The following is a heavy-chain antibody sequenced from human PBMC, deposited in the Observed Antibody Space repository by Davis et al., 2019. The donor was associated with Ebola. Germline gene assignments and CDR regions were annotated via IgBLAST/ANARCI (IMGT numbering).Heavy chain of an antibody. J-gene: IGHJ1*01. CDR2: INHSGST. D-gene: IGHD3-16*02. V-gene: IGHV4-34*01. CDR1: GGSFSGYY. Sequence: PSETLSLTCAVYGGSFSGYYWSWIRQPPGKGLEWIGEINHSGSTNYNPSLKSRVTISVDTSKNQFSLKLSSVTAADTAVYYCARGSGNDYIWGSYRPAYFQHWGQGTLVTVSS. CDR3: ARGSGNDYIWGSYRPAYFQH.